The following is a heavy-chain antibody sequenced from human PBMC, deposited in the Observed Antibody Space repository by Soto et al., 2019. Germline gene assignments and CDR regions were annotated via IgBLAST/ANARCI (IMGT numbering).Heavy chain of an antibody. CDR3: ARGSVLAMVWGVIIPYYFDY. CDR1: GGSFSGYY. J-gene: IGHJ4*02. CDR2: INHSGST. Sequence: PSETLSLTCAVYGGSFSGYYWSWIRQPPGKGLEWIGEINHSGSTNYNPSLKSRVTISVDTSKNQFSLKLSSVTAADTAVYYCARGSVLAMVWGVIIPYYFDYWGQGTLGSVSS. D-gene: IGHD3-10*01. V-gene: IGHV4-34*01.